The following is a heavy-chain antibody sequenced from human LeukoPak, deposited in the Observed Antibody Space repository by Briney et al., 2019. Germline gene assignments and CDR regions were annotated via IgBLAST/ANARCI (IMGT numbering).Heavy chain of an antibody. J-gene: IGHJ4*02. V-gene: IGHV3-53*01. CDR1: GITVSSNY. D-gene: IGHD3-22*01. CDR3: AKGGGNYYDSSGYYNYFDY. Sequence: AGGSLRLSCAASGITVSSNYMSWVRQAPGKGLEWVSVIYSGGSTYYADSVKGRFTISRDNSKNTLFLQMNSLRAEDTAVYHCAKGGGNYYDSSGYYNYFDYWGQGTLVTVSS. CDR2: IYSGGST.